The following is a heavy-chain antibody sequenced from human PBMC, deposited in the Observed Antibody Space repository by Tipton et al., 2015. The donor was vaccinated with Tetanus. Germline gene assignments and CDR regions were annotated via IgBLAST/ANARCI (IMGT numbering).Heavy chain of an antibody. CDR3: AKDITYGDNYYYGMDV. Sequence: SLRLSCAASGFTFSGYSMNWVRQAPGKGLEWVSSISSSGSHMYYAESVRGRFSISRDNAKNSLYLQMNSLRADDTALYYCAKDITYGDNYYYGMDVWGQGTTVTVSS. V-gene: IGHV3-21*06. CDR1: GFTFSGYS. D-gene: IGHD4-17*01. CDR2: ISSSGSHM. J-gene: IGHJ6*02.